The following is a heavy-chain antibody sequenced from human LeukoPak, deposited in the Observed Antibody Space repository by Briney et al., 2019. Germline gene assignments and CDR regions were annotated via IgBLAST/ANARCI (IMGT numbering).Heavy chain of an antibody. CDR1: GFTFSNYA. D-gene: IGHD3-3*01. Sequence: GGSLRLSCAASGFTFSNYAMNWVRQAPGKGPEWVSAISGSGGSTYYADSVKGRFTISRDNSKNTLYLQMNSLRAEDTAVYYCARAYYDFWSGYYLYYYYGMDVWGQGTTVTVSS. J-gene: IGHJ6*02. V-gene: IGHV3-23*01. CDR3: ARAYYDFWSGYYLYYYYGMDV. CDR2: ISGSGGST.